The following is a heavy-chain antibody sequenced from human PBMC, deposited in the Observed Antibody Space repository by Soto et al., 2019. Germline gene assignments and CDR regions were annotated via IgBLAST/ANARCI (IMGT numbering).Heavy chain of an antibody. CDR3: AHRGYGNYPRNNWFDP. CDR1: GFSLTTAGPG. J-gene: IGHJ5*02. D-gene: IGHD4-17*01. CDR2: IYWNDDT. Sequence: QITLKESGPTLGKPTQTLTLTCTFSGFSLTTAGPGVGWIRQPPGKAIEWLALIYWNDDTRYSPSLKSRLTITKNTCKNQVVPRVTNMDPVDTDTYYGAHRGYGNYPRNNWFDPWGKGILVIVSS. V-gene: IGHV2-5*01.